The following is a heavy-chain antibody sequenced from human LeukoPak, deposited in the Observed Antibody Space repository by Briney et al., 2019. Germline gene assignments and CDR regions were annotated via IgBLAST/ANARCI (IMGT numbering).Heavy chain of an antibody. J-gene: IGHJ3*02. Sequence: PSETLSLTCSVSPDSISSSSHYWGWIHQPPGRGLEWVGSIYYSGRTYYNPSLQSRVTISVDTSKNQFSLKLDSVTAADTAVFYCARQPGLAAFDIWGQGTLVTVSS. CDR3: ARQPGLAAFDI. CDR2: IYYSGRT. V-gene: IGHV4-39*01. CDR1: PDSISSSSHY.